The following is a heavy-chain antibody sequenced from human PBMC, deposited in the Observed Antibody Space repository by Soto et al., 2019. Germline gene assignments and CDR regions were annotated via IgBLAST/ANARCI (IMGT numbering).Heavy chain of an antibody. CDR1: GYTFTSYD. CDR2: MNPNSGNT. D-gene: IGHD3-3*01. CDR3: ARGGYYDFWSGYSNFGYYYMDV. Sequence: QVQLVQSGAEVKKPGASVKVSCKASGYTFTSYDINWVRQATGQGLEWMGWMNPNSGNTGYAQKFQGRVTMTRNTSISTAYMELSSLRSEDTAVYYCARGGYYDFWSGYSNFGYYYMDVWGKGTTVTVSS. J-gene: IGHJ6*03. V-gene: IGHV1-8*01.